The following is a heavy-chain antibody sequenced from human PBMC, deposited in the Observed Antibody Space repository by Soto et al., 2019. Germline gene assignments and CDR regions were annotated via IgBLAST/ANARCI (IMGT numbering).Heavy chain of an antibody. CDR2: IYYSGST. CDR1: GGSISSYC. CDR3: ARSYYCGGDCWAFDI. J-gene: IGHJ3*02. V-gene: IGHV4-59*01. Sequence: SETLSLTCTVSGGSISSYCWSWIRQPPGKGLEWIGYIYYSGSTNYNPSLKSRVTISVDTSKNQFSLKLSSVTAADTAVYYCARSYYCGGDCWAFDIWGQGTMVTVS. D-gene: IGHD2-21*02.